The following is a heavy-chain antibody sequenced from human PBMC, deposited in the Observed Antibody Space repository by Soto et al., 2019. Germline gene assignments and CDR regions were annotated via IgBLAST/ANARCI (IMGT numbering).Heavy chain of an antibody. J-gene: IGHJ6*02. CDR3: VYYYDSSGPLGIRYGMDV. CDR1: VTNSW. CDR2: IDPSDSYT. D-gene: IGHD3-22*01. V-gene: IGHV5-10-1*01. Sequence: PGESLNISCKGVVTNSWIGWVRQTPGKGLEWMGRIDPSDSYTNYSPSFQGHVTISADKSISTAYLQWSSLKASDTAMYYCVYYYDSSGPLGIRYGMDVWGQGTTVTVS.